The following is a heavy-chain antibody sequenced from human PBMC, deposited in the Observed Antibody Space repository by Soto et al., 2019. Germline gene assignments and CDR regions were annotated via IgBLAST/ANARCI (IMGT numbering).Heavy chain of an antibody. CDR3: ARDGDVNTGFGKDY. J-gene: IGHJ4*02. D-gene: IGHD3-16*01. CDR1: GFTFISYG. V-gene: IGHV3-33*01. CDR2: IWHDGGNK. Sequence: WSLRLSFASSGFTFISYGMHWVLQAPGKGLEWVAFIWHDGGNKFYAESVKGRFTISRDNSKNTLYLQMTSLSAEDTAMYYCARDGDVNTGFGKDYWGQGTLVTVSS.